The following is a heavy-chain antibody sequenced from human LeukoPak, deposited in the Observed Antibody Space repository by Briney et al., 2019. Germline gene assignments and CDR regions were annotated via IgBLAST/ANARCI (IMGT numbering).Heavy chain of an antibody. CDR2: ISSSGTTI. Sequence: GGSLRLSCAASGFTFSSYEMNWVRQAPGKGLEWVSYISSSGTTIYYADSVKGRFTISRDNAKNSLYLQMNSLRAEDTALYYCAKDGKWSSSWESVDFDYWGQGTLVTVSS. D-gene: IGHD6-13*01. CDR1: GFTFSSYE. J-gene: IGHJ4*02. CDR3: AKDGKWSSSWESVDFDY. V-gene: IGHV3-48*03.